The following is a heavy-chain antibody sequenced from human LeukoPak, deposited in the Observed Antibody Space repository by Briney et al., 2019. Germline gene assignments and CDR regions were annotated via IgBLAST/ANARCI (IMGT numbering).Heavy chain of an antibody. J-gene: IGHJ6*03. CDR2: INHSGST. CDR1: GGSFSGYY. Sequence: SETLSLTCAVYGGSFSGYYWSWIRQPPGKGLEWIGEINHSGSTNYNPSLKSRVTISVDTSKNQFSLKLSSVTAADTAVYYCAMNDYYDSSGYNYYMDVWGKGTTVTISS. D-gene: IGHD3-22*01. V-gene: IGHV4-34*01. CDR3: AMNDYYDSSGYNYYMDV.